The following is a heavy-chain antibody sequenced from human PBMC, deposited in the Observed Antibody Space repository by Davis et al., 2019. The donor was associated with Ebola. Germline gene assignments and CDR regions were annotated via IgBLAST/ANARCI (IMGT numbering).Heavy chain of an antibody. D-gene: IGHD3-22*01. J-gene: IGHJ4*02. Sequence: GESLKISCKGFGYSFSDYWISWVRQMPGKGLKWMGIIHPDDSDTRYSPSFQGQVTISADKSINSAYLQWNSLRASDTAIYYCARPSSGYEASFDYWGQGTLVTVSS. CDR3: ARPSSGYEASFDY. CDR2: IHPDDSDT. V-gene: IGHV5-51*01. CDR1: GYSFSDYW.